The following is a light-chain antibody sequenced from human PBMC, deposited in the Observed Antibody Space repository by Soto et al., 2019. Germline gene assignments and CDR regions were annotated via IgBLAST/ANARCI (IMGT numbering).Light chain of an antibody. CDR2: AAS. J-gene: IGKJ1*01. CDR1: QGISNY. CDR3: QKYNSAPWT. Sequence: DIQMTQSPSSLSASVGDRVTITCRASQGISNYLAWYQQKPGKVPKLLIYAASTLQSGVPSRFSGSVSGTEFTITISSLQPEDVATYYCQKYNSAPWTFGQGTKVEIK. V-gene: IGKV1-27*01.